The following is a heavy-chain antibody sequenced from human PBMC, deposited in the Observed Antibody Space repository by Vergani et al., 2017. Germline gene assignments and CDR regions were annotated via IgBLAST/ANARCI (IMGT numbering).Heavy chain of an antibody. CDR3: ARGYCSSTSCLLRGYYGMDV. CDR1: GFTFSSYW. Sequence: EVQLVESGGGLVQPGGSLRLSCAASGFTFSSYWMHWVRQAPGKGLVWVSRINSDGSSTSYADSVKGRFTISRDNAKNTLYLQMNSLRAEDTDVYYCARGYCSSTSCLLRGYYGMDVWGQGTTVTVSS. CDR2: INSDGSST. V-gene: IGHV3-74*01. D-gene: IGHD2-2*01. J-gene: IGHJ6*02.